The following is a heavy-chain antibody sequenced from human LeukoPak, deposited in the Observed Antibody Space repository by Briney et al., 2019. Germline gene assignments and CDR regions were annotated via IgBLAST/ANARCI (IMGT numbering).Heavy chain of an antibody. CDR2: IKQDGSEK. CDR3: TRDVLLHPGDDY. J-gene: IGHJ4*02. Sequence: GGSLRLSCAASGFTFSRYWMTWVRQAPGQGLEWVGNIKQDGSEKYYVDSVEGRFTVSRDNAKNSLYLQMNSLRVEDTAVYYCTRDVLLHPGDDYWGQGTLVTVSS. CDR1: GFTFSRYW. V-gene: IGHV3-7*04. D-gene: IGHD3-3*01.